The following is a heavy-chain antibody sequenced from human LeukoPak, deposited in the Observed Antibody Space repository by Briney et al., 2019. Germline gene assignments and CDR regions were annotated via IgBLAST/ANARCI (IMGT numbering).Heavy chain of an antibody. Sequence: SGGSLRLSCAASGFTFSSYAMSWVRQAPGKGLEWVSGISGSGGGTYYADSVKGRFTISRDNSKNTLYLQTNSLRAEDTAVYYCAKDLRYDFWSGYYLDYWGQGTQVTVSS. D-gene: IGHD3-3*01. CDR3: AKDLRYDFWSGYYLDY. CDR2: ISGSGGGT. CDR1: GFTFSSYA. J-gene: IGHJ4*02. V-gene: IGHV3-23*01.